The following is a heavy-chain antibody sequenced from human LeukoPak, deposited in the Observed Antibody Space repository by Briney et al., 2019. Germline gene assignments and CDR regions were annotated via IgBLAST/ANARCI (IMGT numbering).Heavy chain of an antibody. CDR2: IYYSGST. J-gene: IGHJ4*02. Sequence: SETLSLTCTVSGGSISSGGYYWSWIHQHPGKGLEWIGYIYYSGSTYYNPSLKSRVTISVDTSKNQFYLKLSSVTAADTAVYYCARVPIPYYDSSGYLIDYWGQGTLVTVSS. CDR3: ARVPIPYYDSSGYLIDY. CDR1: GGSISSGGYY. V-gene: IGHV4-31*03. D-gene: IGHD3-22*01.